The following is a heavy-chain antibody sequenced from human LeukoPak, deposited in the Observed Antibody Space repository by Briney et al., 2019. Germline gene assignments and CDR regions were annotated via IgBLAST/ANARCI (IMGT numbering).Heavy chain of an antibody. CDR1: GFTFSSYG. CDR2: ISYDGSNK. CDR3: AKTSIVGAT. J-gene: IGHJ4*02. Sequence: GRSLRLSCAASGFTFSSYGMHWVRQAPGKGLEWVAVISYDGSNKYYADSVKGRFTISRDNPKNTLYLQMNSLRAEDTAVYYCAKTSIVGATWGQGTLVTVSS. D-gene: IGHD1-26*01. V-gene: IGHV3-30*18.